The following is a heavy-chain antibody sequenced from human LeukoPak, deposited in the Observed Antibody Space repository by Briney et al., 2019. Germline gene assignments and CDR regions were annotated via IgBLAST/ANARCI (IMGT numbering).Heavy chain of an antibody. CDR1: GFTFSSYE. D-gene: IGHD2-2*01. CDR2: ISSSGSTI. Sequence: GGSLRLSCAASGFTFSSYEMNWDRQAPGKGLEWVSYISSSGSTIYYADSVKGRFTISRDNAKNSLYLQMNSLRAEDTAVYYCARDGPVACSSTSCYADYFDYWGQGTLVTVSS. V-gene: IGHV3-48*03. CDR3: ARDGPVACSSTSCYADYFDY. J-gene: IGHJ4*02.